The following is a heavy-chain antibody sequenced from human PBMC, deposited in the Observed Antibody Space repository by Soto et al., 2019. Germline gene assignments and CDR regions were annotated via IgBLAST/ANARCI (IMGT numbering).Heavy chain of an antibody. V-gene: IGHV4-30-4*01. Sequence: LSLTCTVSGGSIGSGDYYWSWIRQPPGKGLEWIGYIYYSGSTYYNPSLKSRVTISVDTSKNQFSLKLSSVTAADTAVYYFAREHGGGKGYYYYGMDVWGQGTTVTVSS. CDR3: AREHGGGKGYYYYGMDV. J-gene: IGHJ6*02. CDR2: IYYSGST. D-gene: IGHD3-10*01. CDR1: GGSIGSGDYY.